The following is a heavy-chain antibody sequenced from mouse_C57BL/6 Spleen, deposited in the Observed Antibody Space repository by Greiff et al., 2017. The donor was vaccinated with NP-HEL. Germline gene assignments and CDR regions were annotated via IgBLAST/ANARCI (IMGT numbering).Heavy chain of an antibody. CDR3: ARSDDYDGFDY. J-gene: IGHJ2*01. D-gene: IGHD2-4*01. CDR2: IYPGGGYT. Sequence: VQLQQSGAELVRPGTSVKMSCKASGYTFTNYWIGWAKQRPGHGLEWIGDIYPGGGYTNYSEKFKGKATMTADKSSRTAYMQCSSLTSVDSAIYYCARSDDYDGFDYWGQGTTLTVSS. V-gene: IGHV1-63*01. CDR1: GYTFTNYW.